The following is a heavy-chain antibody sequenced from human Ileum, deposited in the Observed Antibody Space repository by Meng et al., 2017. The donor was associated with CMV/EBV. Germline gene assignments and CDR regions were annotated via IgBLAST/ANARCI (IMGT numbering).Heavy chain of an antibody. D-gene: IGHD3-10*01. J-gene: IGHJ4*02. CDR3: ARGGPRSITMVRGVIDY. V-gene: IGHV4-34*01. CDR2: INHSGST. CDR1: GGSFSGYY. Sequence: SETLSLTCAVYGGSFSGYYWSWIRQPPGKGLEWIGEINHSGSTNYNPSLKSRVTISVDTSKNQFSLKLSSVTAADTAVYYCARGGPRSITMVRGVIDYWGQGTRVTVSS.